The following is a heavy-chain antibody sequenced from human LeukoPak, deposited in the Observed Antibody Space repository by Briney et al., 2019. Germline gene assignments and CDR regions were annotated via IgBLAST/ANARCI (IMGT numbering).Heavy chain of an antibody. V-gene: IGHV3-23*01. CDR2: ISGSGDHT. Sequence: PGGSLRLSCAPSGLTFSIYGMSWARKAPGKGLEWVSSISGSGDHTYYADSVEGRLTISRDHSKSSLYLHLNRLTAAHPDVTFCAKSYGGYVVYFEYWGQGTLVTVSS. CDR1: GLTFSIYG. J-gene: IGHJ4*02. D-gene: IGHD4-17*01. CDR3: AKSYGGYVVYFEY.